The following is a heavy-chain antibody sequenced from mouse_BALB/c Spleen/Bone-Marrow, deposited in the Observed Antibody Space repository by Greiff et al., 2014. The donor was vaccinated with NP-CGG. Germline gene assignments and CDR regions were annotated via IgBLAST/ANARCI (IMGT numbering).Heavy chain of an antibody. V-gene: IGHV1-9*01. Sequence: VMLVESGAELMKPGASVKISCKATGYTFSSYWIEWVKQRPGHGPEWIGEILPGRGSTNYNEKSKGKATFTSDTSSNTAYMQLSSLTSEDSAVYYCARWDTTAMDYWGQGTSVTVSS. CDR2: ILPGRGST. D-gene: IGHD1-1*01. J-gene: IGHJ4*01. CDR1: GYTFSSYW. CDR3: ARWDTTAMDY.